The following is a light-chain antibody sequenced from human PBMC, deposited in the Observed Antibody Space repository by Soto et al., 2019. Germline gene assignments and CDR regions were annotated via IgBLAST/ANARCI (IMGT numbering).Light chain of an antibody. J-gene: IGKJ1*01. V-gene: IGKV1-27*01. CDR2: DAS. CDR3: QKYDSAPWT. CDR1: QGISNY. Sequence: DIQMTQSPSSLSASVGDRVTITCRASQGISNYLAWYQQKPGKVPTLLIYDASTLQSGVPSRFSGSGSGTHFTLTISSLQPEDVATYYCQKYDSAPWTFGQGTKVDIK.